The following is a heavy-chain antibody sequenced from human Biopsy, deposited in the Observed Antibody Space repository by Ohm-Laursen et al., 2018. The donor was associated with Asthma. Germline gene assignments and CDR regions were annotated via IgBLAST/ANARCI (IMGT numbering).Heavy chain of an antibody. CDR2: ISYDGRNT. CDR1: GFTFDNYT. CDR3: ARGGLHYYEYYGLDV. Sequence: SLRLSCSASGFTFDNYTMHWVRQAPGKGLEWVTIISYDGRNTYYADSVEGRFTISRDNSKNTLFLQMSSLKPEDTAVYYCARGGLHYYEYYGLDVWGQGTTVTVSS. D-gene: IGHD2-21*02. J-gene: IGHJ6*02. V-gene: IGHV3-30*04.